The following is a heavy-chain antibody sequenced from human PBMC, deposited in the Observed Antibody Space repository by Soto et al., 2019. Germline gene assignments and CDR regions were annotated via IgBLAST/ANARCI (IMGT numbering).Heavy chain of an antibody. D-gene: IGHD5-18*01. CDR2: ISYDGSNK. CDR1: GFTFSSYG. Sequence: QVQLVESGGGVVQPGRSLRLSCEASGFTFSSYGMHWVRQAPGKGLEWVAVISYDGSNKYYADSVKGRFTISRDNSKNTRYLQMNSLRAEDTAVYYCAKCLGYSYGYYAFDIWGQGTMVTVSS. V-gene: IGHV3-30*18. CDR3: AKCLGYSYGYYAFDI. J-gene: IGHJ3*02.